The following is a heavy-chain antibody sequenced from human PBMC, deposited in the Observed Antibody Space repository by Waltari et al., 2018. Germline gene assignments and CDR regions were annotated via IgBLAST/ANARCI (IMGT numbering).Heavy chain of an antibody. Sequence: EVQLVESGGGLVQPGGSLRLSCAASGFTFSSYWMSWVRQAPGMGLEWVANIKQDGSGKYSVDSVKGRFTISRDNAKNSLYLQMNSLRAEDTAVYYCARGYCTNGVCYRSGFDSWGQGTLVTVSS. CDR2: IKQDGSGK. J-gene: IGHJ4*02. CDR1: GFTFSSYW. CDR3: ARGYCTNGVCYRSGFDS. V-gene: IGHV3-7*03. D-gene: IGHD2-8*01.